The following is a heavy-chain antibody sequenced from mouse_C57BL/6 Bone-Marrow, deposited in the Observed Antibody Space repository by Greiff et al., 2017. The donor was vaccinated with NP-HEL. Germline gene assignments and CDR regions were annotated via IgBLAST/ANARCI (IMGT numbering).Heavy chain of an antibody. D-gene: IGHD1-1*01. CDR2: INPNNGGT. CDR3: ARNDYYGSSYGWYFDV. CDR1: GYTFTDYY. V-gene: IGHV1-26*01. J-gene: IGHJ1*03. Sequence: EVQLQQSGPELVKPGASVKISCKASGYTFTDYYMNWVKQSHGKSLEWIGDINPNNGGTSYNQKFKGKATLTVDKSSSTAYMELRSLTSEDSAVYYCARNDYYGSSYGWYFDVWGTGTTVTVSS.